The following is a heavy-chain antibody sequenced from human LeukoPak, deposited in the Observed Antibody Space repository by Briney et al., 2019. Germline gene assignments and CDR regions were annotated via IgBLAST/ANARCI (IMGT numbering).Heavy chain of an antibody. J-gene: IGHJ4*02. CDR3: AKDGVYSSSWYYFDY. V-gene: IGHV3-23*01. Sequence: PGGSLRLSCAASGFTFSSYAMSWVRQAPGKGLEWVSAISGSGGSTYYADSVKGRFTISRDNSKNTLYLQMNSLRAEDTAVYYCAKDGVYSSSWYYFDYWGQGTLVTVSS. D-gene: IGHD6-13*01. CDR2: ISGSGGST. CDR1: GFTFSSYA.